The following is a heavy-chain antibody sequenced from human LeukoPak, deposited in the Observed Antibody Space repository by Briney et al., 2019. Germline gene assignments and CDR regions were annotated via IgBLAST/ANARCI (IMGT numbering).Heavy chain of an antibody. D-gene: IGHD4-17*01. V-gene: IGHV3-7*01. Sequence: GGSLRLSCAASGFTFSSYWMTWVRQVPGKGLEWVANIKLDGSEKYYVDSVKGRFTISRDNAKSSLYLQMNSLRAEDTAVYYCARTTVTNSIYYYYYMDVWGKGTTVTISS. CDR3: ARTTVTNSIYYYYYMDV. J-gene: IGHJ6*03. CDR2: IKLDGSEK. CDR1: GFTFSSYW.